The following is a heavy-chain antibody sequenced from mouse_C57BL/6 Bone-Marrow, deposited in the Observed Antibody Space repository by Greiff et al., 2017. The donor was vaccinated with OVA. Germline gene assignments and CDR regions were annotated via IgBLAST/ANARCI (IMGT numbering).Heavy chain of an antibody. CDR2: FYPGSGSI. CDR3: ARHEEDDYPYYYAMDY. CDR1: GYTFTEYT. J-gene: IGHJ4*01. Sequence: QVQLKESGAELVKPGASVKLSCKASGYTFTEYTIHWVKQRPGQGLEWIGWFYPGSGSIQYNEKFKDKATLTADKSSSTVYMELSMLTSEVSAGYVCARHEEDDYPYYYAMDYWGQGTSVTVSS. V-gene: IGHV1-62-2*01. D-gene: IGHD2-4*01.